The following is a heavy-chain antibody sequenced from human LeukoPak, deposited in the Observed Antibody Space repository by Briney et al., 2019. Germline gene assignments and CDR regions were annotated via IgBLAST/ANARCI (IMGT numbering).Heavy chain of an antibody. J-gene: IGHJ4*02. CDR2: ISSSSSYI. CDR1: GFTFSSYS. V-gene: IGHV3-21*04. Sequence: PGGSLRLSCAASGFTFSSYSMNWVRQAPGKGLEWVSSISSSSSYIYYADSVKGRFTISRDNSKNTLYLQMNSLRAEDTAVYYCAKDRSGVHELYYFDYRGQGTLVTVSS. CDR3: AKDRSGVHELYYFDY. D-gene: IGHD2-8*01.